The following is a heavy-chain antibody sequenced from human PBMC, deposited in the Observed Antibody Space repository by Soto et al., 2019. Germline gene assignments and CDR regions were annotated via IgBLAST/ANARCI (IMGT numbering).Heavy chain of an antibody. J-gene: IGHJ4*02. CDR2: ISSSSSYI. V-gene: IGHV3-21*01. Sequence: GGSLRLSCAASGFTFSSYSMNWVRQAPGKGLEWVSSISSSSSYIYYADSVKGRVTISRDNAKNSLYLQMNSLRAEDTAVYYCARDLPRQQNDYWGQGTLVTVSS. CDR1: GFTFSSYS. D-gene: IGHD1-1*01. CDR3: ARDLPRQQNDY.